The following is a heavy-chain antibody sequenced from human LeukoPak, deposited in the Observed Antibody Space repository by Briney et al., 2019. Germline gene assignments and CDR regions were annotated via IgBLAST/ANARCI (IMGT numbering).Heavy chain of an antibody. CDR3: ARVARTYYYYYIDV. V-gene: IGHV3-66*01. CDR1: GFTVSSNY. D-gene: IGHD5-12*01. CDR2: IYSGGST. J-gene: IGHJ6*03. Sequence: PGRSLRLSCAASGFTVSSNYMSWVRQAPGKGLEWVSVIYSGGSTYYADSVKGRFTISRDNSKNTLYLQMNSLRAEDTAVYYCARVARTYYYYYIDVWGKGTTVTISS.